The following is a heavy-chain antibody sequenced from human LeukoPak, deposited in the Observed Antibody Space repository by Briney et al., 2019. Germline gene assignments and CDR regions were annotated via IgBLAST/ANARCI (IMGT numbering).Heavy chain of an antibody. Sequence: GGSLRLSCAGSGFSFSWYSKNWVRQASGKGLEWIGHIRSKSNSYATAYAASVKGRFTISRDDSKNTAYLQMTSLKTEDTAVYYCIHYGSGSYSTDYWGQGTLVTVSS. J-gene: IGHJ4*02. D-gene: IGHD3-10*01. CDR1: GFSFSWYS. CDR2: IRSKSNSYAT. V-gene: IGHV3-73*01. CDR3: IHYGSGSYSTDY.